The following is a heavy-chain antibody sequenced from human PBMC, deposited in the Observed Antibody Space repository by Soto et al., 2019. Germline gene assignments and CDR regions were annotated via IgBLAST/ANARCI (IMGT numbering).Heavy chain of an antibody. D-gene: IGHD6-13*01. V-gene: IGHV1-69*01. CDR1: GGTFRNYA. CDR3: AIPLPKQQLVRGALDH. J-gene: IGHJ1*01. CDR2: SIPVFGTA. Sequence: QVQLVQSGAEVKKPGSSVKLSCKTSGGTFRNYAINWVRQAPGQGLEWMGGSIPVFGTANNAQTFQGRFTITADESTSTAYMEISSLRSEDTAVYYCAIPLPKQQLVRGALDHWGQGTLVTVAS.